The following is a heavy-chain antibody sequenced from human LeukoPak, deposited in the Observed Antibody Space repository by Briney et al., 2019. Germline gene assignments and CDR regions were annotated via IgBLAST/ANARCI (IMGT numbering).Heavy chain of an antibody. CDR2: ISGSGGST. J-gene: IGHJ5*02. CDR1: GFTFSSYA. V-gene: IGHV3-23*01. D-gene: IGHD6-19*01. CDR3: AKDEGSSGWYPSNWFDP. Sequence: PGGSLRLSCAASGFTFSSYAMSWVRQAPGKGLEWVSAISGSGGSTYYADSVKGRFTISRDNSKNTLYLQMNSLRAEDTAVYYCAKDEGSSGWYPSNWFDPWGQGTLVTVSS.